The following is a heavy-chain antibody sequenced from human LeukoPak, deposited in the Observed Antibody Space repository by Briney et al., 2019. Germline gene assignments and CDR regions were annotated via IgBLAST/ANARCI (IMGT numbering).Heavy chain of an antibody. D-gene: IGHD3-22*01. Sequence: GASVKVSCKASGGTFSSYAISWVRQAPGQGLEWMGRIIPILGIANYAQKLQGRVTITADKSTSTAYMELSSLRSEDTAVYYCARVRYYYDSSGYYFDYWGQGTLVTVSS. J-gene: IGHJ4*02. CDR2: IIPILGIA. V-gene: IGHV1-69*04. CDR3: ARVRYYYDSSGYYFDY. CDR1: GGTFSSYA.